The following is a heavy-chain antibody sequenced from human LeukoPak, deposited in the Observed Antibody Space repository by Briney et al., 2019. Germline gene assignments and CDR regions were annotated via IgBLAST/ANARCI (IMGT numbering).Heavy chain of an antibody. D-gene: IGHD3-10*01. CDR1: GGSFSGYY. Sequence: PSETLSLTCAVYGGSFSGYYWSWIRQPPGKGLEWIGEINHSGSTNYNPSLKSRVTISVDTSKNQFSLKLSSVTAADTAVYYCASYPIGSGWSYYYYGMDVWGQGTTVTVSS. V-gene: IGHV4-34*01. CDR3: ASYPIGSGWSYYYYGMDV. CDR2: INHSGST. J-gene: IGHJ6*02.